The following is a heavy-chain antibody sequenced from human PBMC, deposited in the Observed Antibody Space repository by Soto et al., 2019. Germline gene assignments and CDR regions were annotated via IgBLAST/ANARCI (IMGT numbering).Heavy chain of an antibody. D-gene: IGHD5-18*01. Sequence: EVQLVESGGGLVKPGGSLRLSCAASGFTFSNAWMSWVRQAPGKGLEWVGRIKSKTDGGTTDYAAPVKGRFTISRDDSKNTLYLQMNSPKTEDTAVYYCTTDLSYGSDDGDYWGQGTLVTVSS. J-gene: IGHJ4*02. V-gene: IGHV3-15*01. CDR2: IKSKTDGGTT. CDR1: GFTFSNAW. CDR3: TTDLSYGSDDGDY.